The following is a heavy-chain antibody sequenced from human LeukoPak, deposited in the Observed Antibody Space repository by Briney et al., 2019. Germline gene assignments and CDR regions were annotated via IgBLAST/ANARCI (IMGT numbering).Heavy chain of an antibody. CDR3: ARAYYYDSSGYWGYYYYMDV. J-gene: IGHJ6*03. CDR2: INWNGGST. CDR1: GFTFDDYG. Sequence: GGSLRLSCAASGFTFDDYGMSWVRQAPGKGLEWVSGINWNGGSTGYADSVKGRFTISRGNAKNSLYLQMNSLRAEDTALYYCARAYYYDSSGYWGYYYYMDVWGKGTTVTVSS. D-gene: IGHD3-22*01. V-gene: IGHV3-20*04.